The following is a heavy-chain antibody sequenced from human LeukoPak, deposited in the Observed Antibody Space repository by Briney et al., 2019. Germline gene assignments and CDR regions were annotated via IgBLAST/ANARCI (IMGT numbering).Heavy chain of an antibody. J-gene: IGHJ4*02. V-gene: IGHV3-23*01. Sequence: PGGSLRLSCAASGFTFSSYAMSWVRQAPGKGLEWVSAISGSGGSTYYADSVKGRFTISRDNSKNTLYLQMNSLRAEDTAVYYCAKDGTNSGYDLRGDYFDYWGQGTLVTVSS. CDR2: ISGSGGST. D-gene: IGHD5-12*01. CDR3: AKDGTNSGYDLRGDYFDY. CDR1: GFTFSSYA.